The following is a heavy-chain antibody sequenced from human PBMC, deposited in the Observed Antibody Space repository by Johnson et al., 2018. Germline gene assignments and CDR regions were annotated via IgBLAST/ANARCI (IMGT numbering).Heavy chain of an antibody. J-gene: IGHJ1*01. V-gene: IGHV3-23*04. CDR2: ISGSGGST. Sequence: VQLVQSGGGLVQXGGSXRLXCAASGFTFSSYAMSWVRQAPGKGLEWVSAISGSGGSTYYADSVKGRFTISRDNSKNTLYLQMNSLRAEDTAVYYCAKVRGYSGSYRDQFQHWGQGTLVTVSS. D-gene: IGHD1-26*01. CDR3: AKVRGYSGSYRDQFQH. CDR1: GFTFSSYA.